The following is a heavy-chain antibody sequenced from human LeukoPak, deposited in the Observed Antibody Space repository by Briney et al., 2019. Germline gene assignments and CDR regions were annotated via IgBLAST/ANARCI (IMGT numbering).Heavy chain of an antibody. D-gene: IGHD5-18*01. V-gene: IGHV4-31*03. Sequence: SETLSLTCTFSGGSISNGAHYWSWIRQHPGKGLEWVGSIHNSGTTYSNPSLMSRVTISLDTSKNQFSLKLSSVTAADTAVYFCASGPVDTAMVLHYFDYWGQGTLVTVSS. CDR2: IHNSGTT. CDR1: GGSISNGAHY. J-gene: IGHJ4*02. CDR3: ASGPVDTAMVLHYFDY.